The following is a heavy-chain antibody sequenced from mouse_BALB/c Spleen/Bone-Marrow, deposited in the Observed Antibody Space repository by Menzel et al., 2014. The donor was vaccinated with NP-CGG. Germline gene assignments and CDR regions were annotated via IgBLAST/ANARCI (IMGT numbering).Heavy chain of an antibody. CDR3: ARAGRWFDQARED. D-gene: IGHD2-3*01. Sequence: EVKLVESGGGLVQPGGTLKLSCAPSGFTFGSSGMSSVPHTPDKSLELVATINSNGGRTYYPDSVKGRFTISRDNAKNTLCLQMSSLKSEDPAEFYCARAGRWFDQAREDWGQGASGTVPS. J-gene: IGHJ4*01. CDR2: INSNGGRT. V-gene: IGHV5-6-3*01. CDR1: GFTFGSSG.